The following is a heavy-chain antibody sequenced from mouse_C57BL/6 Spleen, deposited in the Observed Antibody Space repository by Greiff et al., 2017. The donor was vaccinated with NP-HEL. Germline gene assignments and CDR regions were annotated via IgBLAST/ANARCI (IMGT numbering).Heavy chain of an antibody. CDR1: GYTFTDYE. V-gene: IGHV1-15*01. J-gene: IGHJ4*01. Sequence: VQLQQSGAELVRPGASVTLSCKASGYTFTDYEMHWVKQTPVHGLEWIGAIDPETGGTAYNQKFKGKAILTADKSSSPAYMELRSLTSEDSAVYYCTRVRRHYYAMDYWGQGTSVTVSS. CDR3: TRVRRHYYAMDY. D-gene: IGHD2-14*01. CDR2: IDPETGGT.